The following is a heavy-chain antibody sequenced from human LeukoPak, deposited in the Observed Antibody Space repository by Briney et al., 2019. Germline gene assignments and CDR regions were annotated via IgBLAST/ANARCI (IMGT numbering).Heavy chain of an antibody. J-gene: IGHJ6*03. V-gene: IGHV4-59*01. CDR1: GGSISSYY. D-gene: IGHD6-6*01. CDR3: ARGPPIAARPGYYYYYYMDV. Sequence: SETLSLTCTVSGGSISSYYWSWIRQPPGKGLEWIGYIYYSGSTNYNPSLKSRVTISVDTSKNQFSLKLSSVTAADTAVYYCARGPPIAARPGYYYYYYMDVWGKGTTVTVSS. CDR2: IYYSGST.